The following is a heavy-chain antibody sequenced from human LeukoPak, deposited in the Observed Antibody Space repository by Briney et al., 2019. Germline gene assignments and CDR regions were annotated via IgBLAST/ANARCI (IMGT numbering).Heavy chain of an antibody. Sequence: GGSLRLSCAASGFTFSSYWMHWVRQAPGKGLVWVSRINSDGSTTTYADSVKGRFTISRDNANNTLYLQMNSLRAEDTAVYYCARESAVAGRGRWFDPWGQGTLVPVSS. D-gene: IGHD6-19*01. CDR1: GFTFSSYW. J-gene: IGHJ5*02. V-gene: IGHV3-74*01. CDR3: ARESAVAGRGRWFDP. CDR2: INSDGSTT.